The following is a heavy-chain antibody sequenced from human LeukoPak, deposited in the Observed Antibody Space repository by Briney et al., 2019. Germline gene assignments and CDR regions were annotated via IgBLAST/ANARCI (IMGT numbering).Heavy chain of an antibody. Sequence: GRSLRLSCVASGFTFTGHSMHWVRQAPGKGLEWVAVVAHDEKTIFYADSLKGRFTVSRDNSKNTVYLQMNSLRDEDTAVYYCASGGHFDYSGPGTLVTVSS. CDR3: ASGGHFDY. CDR2: VAHDEKTI. J-gene: IGHJ4*02. CDR1: GFTFTGHS. V-gene: IGHV3-30*04.